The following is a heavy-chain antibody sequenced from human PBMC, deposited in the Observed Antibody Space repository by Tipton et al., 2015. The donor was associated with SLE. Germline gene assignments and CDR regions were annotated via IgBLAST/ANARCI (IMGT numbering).Heavy chain of an antibody. D-gene: IGHD6-19*01. V-gene: IGHV4-59*02. CDR3: ARVPSGLDAFDI. J-gene: IGHJ3*02. CDR2: IYYSGST. CDR1: GLTVSSNY. Sequence: LRLSCAASGLTVSSNYMSWIRQPPGKGLEWIGDIYYSGSTNYNPSLKSRVTISVDTSTNLFSLKLSSVTAADTAVYYCARVPSGLDAFDIWAQGTMVAVSS.